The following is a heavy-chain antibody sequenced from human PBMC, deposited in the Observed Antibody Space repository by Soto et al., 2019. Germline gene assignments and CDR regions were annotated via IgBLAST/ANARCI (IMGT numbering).Heavy chain of an antibody. Sequence: QFQLVRPGAEVKKPGSRVKFSCKASGATFSSYAISWVGQAPGQGLEWMGGIIPIFGTANYAQKFQGRVTITADESTSTAYMELSSLRSEDTAVYYCARDKYDYVWGAWGQGTLVTVSS. J-gene: IGHJ5*02. V-gene: IGHV1-69*12. CDR1: GATFSSYA. CDR2: IIPIFGTA. D-gene: IGHD3-16*01. CDR3: ARDKYDYVWGA.